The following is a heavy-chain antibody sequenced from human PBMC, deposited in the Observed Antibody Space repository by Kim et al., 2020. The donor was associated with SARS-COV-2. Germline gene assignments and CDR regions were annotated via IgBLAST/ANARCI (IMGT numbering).Heavy chain of an antibody. D-gene: IGHD4-17*01. CDR3: ARHYGDYGSYYFDY. J-gene: IGHJ4*02. CDR1: GFTFDDYG. Sequence: GGSLRLSCAASGFTFDDYGMSWVRQAPGKGLEWVSGINWNGGSTGYADSVKGRFTISRDNAKNSLYLQMNSLRAEDTALYHCARHYGDYGSYYFDYWGQGTLVTVSS. CDR2: INWNGGST. V-gene: IGHV3-20*01.